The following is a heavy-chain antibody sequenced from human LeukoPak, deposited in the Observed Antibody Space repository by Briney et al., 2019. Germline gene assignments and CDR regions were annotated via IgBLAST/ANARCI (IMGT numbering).Heavy chain of an antibody. CDR1: GFTFSSDA. Sequence: GGSLRLSCAASGFTFSSDAMHWVRQAPGKGLEYVSAISSYGGTTHYGNSVKGRFTISRDNSKNTLYLQMGSLRAEDMAVYFCARSSGYGYYFDYWGQGTLVTVSS. CDR3: ARSSGYGYYFDY. V-gene: IGHV3-64*01. CDR2: ISSYGGTT. D-gene: IGHD3-22*01. J-gene: IGHJ4*02.